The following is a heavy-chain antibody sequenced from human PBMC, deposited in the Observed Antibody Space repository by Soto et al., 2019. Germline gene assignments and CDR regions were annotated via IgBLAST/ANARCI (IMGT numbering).Heavy chain of an antibody. D-gene: IGHD2-2*01. V-gene: IGHV3-23*01. CDR2: ISGSGGST. Sequence: PGGSLRLSCAASGFTFSSYAMSWVRQAPGKGLEWVSAISGSGGSTYYADSVKGRFTISRDNSKNTLYLQMNSLRAEDTAVYYCAKVLFPYCSSTSCSLFDPWGQGTPVTVSS. J-gene: IGHJ5*02. CDR1: GFTFSSYA. CDR3: AKVLFPYCSSTSCSLFDP.